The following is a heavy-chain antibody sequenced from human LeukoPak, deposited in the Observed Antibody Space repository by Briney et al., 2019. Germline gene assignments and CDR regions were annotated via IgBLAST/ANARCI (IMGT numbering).Heavy chain of an antibody. CDR2: IYNSGST. V-gene: IGHV4-39*01. CDR3: VKRGNVANFDS. CDR1: GGSISSSTYY. D-gene: IGHD5-12*01. J-gene: IGHJ4*02. Sequence: SGTLSLTCNVSGGSISSSTYYWGWIRQPPGKGLEWIGSIYNSGSTYYNPSLKSRVTIAVDTSKNQFSLKLSSVTAADTAVYYCVKRGNVANFDSWGQGILVTVSS.